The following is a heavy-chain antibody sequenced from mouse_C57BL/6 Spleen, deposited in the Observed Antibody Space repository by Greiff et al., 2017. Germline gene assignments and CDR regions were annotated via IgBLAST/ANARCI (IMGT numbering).Heavy chain of an antibody. V-gene: IGHV1-42*01. Sequence: VQLQQSGPELVKPGASVKISCKASGYSFTGYYMNWVKQSPEKSLEWIGEINPSTGGTTYNQKFKAKATLTVDKSSSTAYMQLKSLTSEDSAVYYCARSGLYDGYLDYWGQGTTLTVSS. D-gene: IGHD2-3*01. CDR1: GYSFTGYY. CDR3: ARSGLYDGYLDY. J-gene: IGHJ2*01. CDR2: INPSTGGT.